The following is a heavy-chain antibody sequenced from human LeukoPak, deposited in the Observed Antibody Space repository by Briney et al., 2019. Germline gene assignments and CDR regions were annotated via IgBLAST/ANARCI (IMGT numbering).Heavy chain of an antibody. CDR3: VRDLDY. V-gene: IGHV3-48*03. Sequence: GGSLRLSCAASGFTLSSCEMHWLRQAPGKGLEWFSYISSGGGTIYYADSVKGRFTISRDNAKNSLYLQMNSLRAEDTAVYYCVRDLDYWGQGTLVTVSS. J-gene: IGHJ4*02. CDR2: ISSGGGTI. CDR1: GFTLSSCE.